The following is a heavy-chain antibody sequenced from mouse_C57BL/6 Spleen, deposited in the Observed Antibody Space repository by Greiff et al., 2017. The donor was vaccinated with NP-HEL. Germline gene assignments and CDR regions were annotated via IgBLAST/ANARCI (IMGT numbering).Heavy chain of an antibody. D-gene: IGHD2-4*01. CDR1: GYTFTDYN. CDR3: ARGETDYYYAMDY. CDR2: INPNNGGT. V-gene: IGHV1-22*01. Sequence: EVQLQQSGPELVKPGASVKMSCTASGYTFTDYNMHWVKQSHGKSLEWIGYINPNNGGTSYNQKFKGKATLTVDKSSSTAYMELRSLTSEDSAVYYSARGETDYYYAMDYWGQGTSVTVAS. J-gene: IGHJ4*01.